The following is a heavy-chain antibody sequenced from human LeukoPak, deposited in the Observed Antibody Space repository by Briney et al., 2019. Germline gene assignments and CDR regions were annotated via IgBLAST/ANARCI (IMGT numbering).Heavy chain of an antibody. D-gene: IGHD3-10*02. CDR3: AELGITMIGGV. Sequence: PGGSLRLSCAASGFTFSSYSMNWVRQAPGKGLEWVSSISTSSSYIYYADSLKGRFTISRDNAKNSLYLQMNSLRAEDTAVYYCAELGITMIGGVWGKGTTVTISS. CDR1: GFTFSSYS. J-gene: IGHJ6*04. CDR2: ISTSSSYI. V-gene: IGHV3-21*01.